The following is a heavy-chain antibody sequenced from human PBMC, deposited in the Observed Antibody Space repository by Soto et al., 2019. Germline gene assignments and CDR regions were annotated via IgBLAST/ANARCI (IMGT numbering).Heavy chain of an antibody. Sequence: QLRLQESGSGVVRTSETLSLTCTVSGGSITHGGFSWSWIRQSPGKGLEWIGYIGHLENTYFHPTFKSRLTMSIDRSKNQFSVNLSSVTAADRAVYYCARGGGNDPFDSWGQGVLVSVSS. CDR2: IGHLENT. J-gene: IGHJ4*02. V-gene: IGHV4-30-2*06. CDR3: ARGGGNDPFDS. CDR1: GGSITHGGFS. D-gene: IGHD5-12*01.